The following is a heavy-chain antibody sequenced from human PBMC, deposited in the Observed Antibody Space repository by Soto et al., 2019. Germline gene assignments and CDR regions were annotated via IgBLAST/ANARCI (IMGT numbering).Heavy chain of an antibody. J-gene: IGHJ6*02. CDR2: INPNSGGT. D-gene: IGHD6-19*01. CDR1: GYTFTGYY. Sequence: ASVKVSCKASGYTFTGYYMNWVRQAPGQGLEWMGWINPNSGGTNYAQKFQGRVTMTRDTSISTAYMELSRLRSDDTAVYYCARVWDSSGWYGDYYGMDVWGQGTTVTVSS. CDR3: ARVWDSSGWYGDYYGMDV. V-gene: IGHV1-2*02.